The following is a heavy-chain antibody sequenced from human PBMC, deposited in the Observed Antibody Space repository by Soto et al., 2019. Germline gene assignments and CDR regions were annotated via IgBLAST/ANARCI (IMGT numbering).Heavy chain of an antibody. D-gene: IGHD5-18*01. CDR3: ARGGYIAMDRKGAFHY. CDR1: GFTFSSYA. CDR2: ISYDGSNK. J-gene: IGHJ4*02. Sequence: QVQLVESGGGVVQPGRSLRLSCAASGFTFSSYAMHWVRQAPGKGLEWVAVISYDGSNKYYADSVKGRFTISRDNSKNPMYRQMNSLRAEDTAVYYCARGGYIAMDRKGAFHYWGQGTLVTVSS. V-gene: IGHV3-30-3*01.